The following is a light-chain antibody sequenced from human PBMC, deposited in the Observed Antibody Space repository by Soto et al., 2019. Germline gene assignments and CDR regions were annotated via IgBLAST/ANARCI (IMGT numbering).Light chain of an antibody. CDR3: MQATHCPRT. J-gene: IGKJ1*01. CDR1: PSLVHSDGNTY. CDR2: KIS. Sequence: VMNQTPLPLHLTLAQPPSISCRASPSLVHSDGNTYLRWCPQRPGQSPRLLSYKISNRFSGVSGRFSSSGAGTDVTLKINRVEAEDVGVYYFMQATHCPRTFGQWTKGEMK. V-gene: IGKV2-24*01.